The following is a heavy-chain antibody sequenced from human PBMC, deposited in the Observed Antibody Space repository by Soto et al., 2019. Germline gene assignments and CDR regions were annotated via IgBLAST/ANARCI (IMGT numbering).Heavy chain of an antibody. CDR1: GYSFTSYW. CDR2: IYPGDSDT. CDR3: ARQGYPLYYGMDV. J-gene: IGHJ6*02. V-gene: IGHV5-51*01. Sequence: PGESLKISCKGSGYSFTSYWIGWVRQTPGKGLEWMGIIYPGDSDTRYSPSFQGQVTISADKSISTAYLQWSSLKASDTAMYYCARQGYPLYYGMDVWGQGTTVTVSS. D-gene: IGHD5-18*01.